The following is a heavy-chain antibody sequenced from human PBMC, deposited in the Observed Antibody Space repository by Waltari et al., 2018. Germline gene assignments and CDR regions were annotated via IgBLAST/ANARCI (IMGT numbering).Heavy chain of an antibody. Sequence: QVQLQESGPGLVKPSQTLSLTCTVSGGSISSGSYYWSWIRQPAGKGLEWIGYIYTSGGTNYNPSLKSRVTISVDTSKNQFSLKLSSVTAADTAVYYCARRAVFGVVFWAFDIWGQGTMVTVSS. CDR3: ARRAVFGVVFWAFDI. CDR1: GGSISSGSYY. CDR2: IYTSGGT. J-gene: IGHJ3*02. D-gene: IGHD3-3*01. V-gene: IGHV4-61*09.